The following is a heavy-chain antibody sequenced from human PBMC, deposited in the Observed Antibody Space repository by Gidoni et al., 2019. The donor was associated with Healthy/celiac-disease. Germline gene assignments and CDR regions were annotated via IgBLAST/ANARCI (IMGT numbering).Heavy chain of an antibody. CDR3: ARSDYYGSGSYYWGLFDY. D-gene: IGHD3-10*01. V-gene: IGHV1-69*01. J-gene: IGHJ4*02. CDR2: IIPIFGTA. CDR1: GGTFSSYA. Sequence: QVQLVQSGAEVKKPGSSVKVSCKASGGTFSSYAISGVRQAPGQGLEWMGGIIPIFGTANYAQKFQGRVTITADESTSTAYMELSSLRSEDTAVYYCARSDYYGSGSYYWGLFDYWGQGTLVTVSS.